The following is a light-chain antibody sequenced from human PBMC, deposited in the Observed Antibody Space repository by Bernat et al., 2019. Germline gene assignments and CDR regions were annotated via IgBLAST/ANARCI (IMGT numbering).Light chain of an antibody. V-gene: IGKV1-27*01. CDR2: MAS. J-gene: IGKJ4*01. Sequence: DIQLTQSPSSLSASVGDRVTITCRASQGIRNNLAWYQQKPGKVPKLLIYMASGLQSGVPSRFSGSGSGTDFTLTISSLQPEDVGTYYCQKYNSTPFTFGGGTKVEMK. CDR3: QKYNSTPFT. CDR1: QGIRNN.